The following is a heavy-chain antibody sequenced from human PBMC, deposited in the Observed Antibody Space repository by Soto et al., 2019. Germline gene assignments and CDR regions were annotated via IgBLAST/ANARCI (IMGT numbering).Heavy chain of an antibody. D-gene: IGHD2-21*02. Sequence: QVQLVQSGAEVKKPGASVKVSCKASGYTFTTYDINWVRQATGQGLEWVGWMSPNSGHAGYAQKIQGRVTMTRDTSISTAYMELSSLRSEDTAVYYCARDFGGNSGWFDPWGQGTLVTVSS. V-gene: IGHV1-8*01. CDR1: GYTFTTYD. CDR3: ARDFGGNSGWFDP. J-gene: IGHJ5*02. CDR2: MSPNSGHA.